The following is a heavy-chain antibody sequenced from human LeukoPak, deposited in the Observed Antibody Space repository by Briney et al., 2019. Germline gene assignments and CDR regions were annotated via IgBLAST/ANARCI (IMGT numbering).Heavy chain of an antibody. CDR1: GFTFSSYW. CDR3: TTDPYASIAVQATPDFDY. D-gene: IGHD6-6*01. J-gene: IGHJ4*02. Sequence: PGGSLRLSCAASGFTFSSYWMSWVRQAPGKGLEWVANIKQDGSEKYYVDSVKGRFTISRDNAKNSLYLQMNSLRAEDTAVYYCTTDPYASIAVQATPDFDYWGQGTLVTVSS. V-gene: IGHV3-7*03. CDR2: IKQDGSEK.